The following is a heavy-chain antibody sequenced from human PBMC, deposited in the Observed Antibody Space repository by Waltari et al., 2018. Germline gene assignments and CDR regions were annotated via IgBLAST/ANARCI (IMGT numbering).Heavy chain of an antibody. CDR3: ARGWGGTMIVVPSPFDY. Sequence: QVQLQQWGAGLLKPSETLSLTCAVYGGSFSGYYWSWIRQPPGKGLEWIGEINHSGSTNYNPSLKSRVTISVDTSKNQFSLKLSSVTAADTAVYYCARGWGGTMIVVPSPFDYWGQGTLVTVSS. CDR1: GGSFSGYY. J-gene: IGHJ4*02. CDR2: INHSGST. V-gene: IGHV4-34*01. D-gene: IGHD3-22*01.